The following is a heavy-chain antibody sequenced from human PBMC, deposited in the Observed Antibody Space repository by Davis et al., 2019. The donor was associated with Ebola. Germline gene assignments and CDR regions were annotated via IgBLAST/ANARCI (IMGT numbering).Heavy chain of an antibody. V-gene: IGHV1-69*10. CDR3: AVGYCSSTTCYASLDN. CDR1: GGTFSSYA. Sequence: AASVTVSCKASGGTFSSYAISWVRQAPGQGLEWLGRIIPILGIANYAQKFQGRVTITADESTSTAYMRLSSLRSEDTAVYYCAVGYCSSTTCYASLDNWGQGTLVTVSS. D-gene: IGHD2-2*01. J-gene: IGHJ4*02. CDR2: IIPILGIA.